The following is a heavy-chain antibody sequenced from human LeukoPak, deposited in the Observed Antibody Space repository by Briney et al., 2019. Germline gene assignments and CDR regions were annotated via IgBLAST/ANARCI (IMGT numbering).Heavy chain of an antibody. CDR1: GYSISSGYY. CDR2: IYHSGVT. Sequence: SETLSLTCTVSGYSISSGYYWGWIRQPPGKGLEWIGSIYHSGVTYYNPSLKSRVTISVDTSKNQFSLKLSSVTAADTAVYYCARRAGYYGSGSYPITTWGQGTLVTVSS. D-gene: IGHD3-10*01. CDR3: ARRAGYYGSGSYPITT. V-gene: IGHV4-38-2*02. J-gene: IGHJ5*02.